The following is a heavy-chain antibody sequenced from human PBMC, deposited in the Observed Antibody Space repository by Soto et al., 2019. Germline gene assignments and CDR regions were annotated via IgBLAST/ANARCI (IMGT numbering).Heavy chain of an antibody. V-gene: IGHV1-18*01. D-gene: IGHD5-12*01. CDR2: ISAYNGNT. CDR3: ARDRGAGDGYNYYDY. J-gene: IGHJ4*02. CDR1: GYTFTSYG. Sequence: ASVKVSCKASGYTFTSYGISWVRQAPGQGLEWMGRISAYNGNTNYAQKLQGRVTMTTDTSTSTAYMELRSLRSDDTAVYYCARDRGAGDGYNYYDYWGQGTLVTVSS.